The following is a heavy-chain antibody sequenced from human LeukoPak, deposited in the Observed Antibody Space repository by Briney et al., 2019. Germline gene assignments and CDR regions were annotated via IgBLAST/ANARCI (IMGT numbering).Heavy chain of an antibody. CDR1: GGTFSSYA. D-gene: IGHD3-9*01. CDR3: ARGVLRYFDWLFWFDP. Sequence: ASVEVSCKASGGTFSSYAISWVRQAPGQGLEWMGGIIPIFGTANYAQKFQGRVTITTDESTSTAYMELSSLRSEDTAVYYCARGVLRYFDWLFWFDPWGQGTLVTVSS. CDR2: IIPIFGTA. V-gene: IGHV1-69*05. J-gene: IGHJ5*02.